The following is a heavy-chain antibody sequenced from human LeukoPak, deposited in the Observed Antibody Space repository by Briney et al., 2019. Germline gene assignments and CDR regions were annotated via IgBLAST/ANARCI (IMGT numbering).Heavy chain of an antibody. CDR3: ARDRAYNWNYEMGY. CDR1: GFTFSSCS. Sequence: GGSLRLSCAASGFTFSSCSMNWVRQAPGKGLEWVAVISYDGSNKYYADSVKGRFTISRDNSKNTLYLQMNSLRAEDTAVYYCARDRAYNWNYEMGYWGQGTLVTVSS. D-gene: IGHD1-7*01. V-gene: IGHV3-30*03. CDR2: ISYDGSNK. J-gene: IGHJ4*02.